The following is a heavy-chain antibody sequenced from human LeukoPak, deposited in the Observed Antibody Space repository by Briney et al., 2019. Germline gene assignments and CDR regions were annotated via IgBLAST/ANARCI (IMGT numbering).Heavy chain of an antibody. V-gene: IGHV3-15*01. CDR1: GFTFSSAW. D-gene: IGHD2-2*01. J-gene: IGHJ4*02. CDR2: IKSKADGGTT. Sequence: GGSLRLSCAASGFTFSSAWMSWVRQAPGKGLEWVGHIKSKADGGTTDYAAPVKGRFTISRDDSKNTLYLQMNSLKIEDTAVYYCTTSNIAVVPAVMGYWGQGTLVTVSS. CDR3: TTSNIAVVPAVMGY.